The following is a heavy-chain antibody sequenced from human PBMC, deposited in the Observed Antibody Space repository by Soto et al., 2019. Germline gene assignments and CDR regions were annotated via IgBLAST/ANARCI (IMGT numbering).Heavy chain of an antibody. CDR2: ISGGGGVST. CDR3: AKDAISMVRGVNDGFDP. CDR1: GFTFGSFP. D-gene: IGHD3-10*01. J-gene: IGHJ5*02. Sequence: EVQLLESGGGLVQPGGSLPLSCAAAGFTFGSFPMPWVRRAPGKGLEWVSGISGGGGVSTYYADTVKGRLTISRDTSMNTLYLQMHRLRADDTAVYYCAKDAISMVRGVNDGFDPWGQGTLVTVSS. V-gene: IGHV3-23*01.